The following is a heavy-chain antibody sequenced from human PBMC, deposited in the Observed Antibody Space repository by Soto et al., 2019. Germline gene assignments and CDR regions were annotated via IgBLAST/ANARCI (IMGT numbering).Heavy chain of an antibody. J-gene: IGHJ6*02. CDR3: ASFSSSCVNNYDRIAV. CDR2: IDPSDSYT. Sequence: GESLKISCKGSGYSFTSYWISWVRQMPGKGLEWMGRIDPSDSYTNYSLSFQGHVTISADKSISTAYLQWSSLKASDTAMYYCASFSSSCVNNYDRIAVRGQGTTVPGSS. V-gene: IGHV5-10-1*01. CDR1: GYSFTSYW. D-gene: IGHD3-22*01.